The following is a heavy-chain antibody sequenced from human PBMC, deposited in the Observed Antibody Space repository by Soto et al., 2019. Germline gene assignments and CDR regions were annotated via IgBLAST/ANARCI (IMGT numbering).Heavy chain of an antibody. J-gene: IGHJ6*03. Sequence: QVQMQESGPGLVKPSETLSLTCTVSGDSVRNQYWSWIRRPPGRGQEWIGYIYRSGSTKYNPSLKSRLTISVDTSKNQFSLKLSSVTAADTAVYYCARTLDYGHMDVWGKGTTVTVSS. D-gene: IGHD3-16*01. CDR3: ARTLDYGHMDV. CDR2: IYRSGST. CDR1: GDSVRNQY. V-gene: IGHV4-4*09.